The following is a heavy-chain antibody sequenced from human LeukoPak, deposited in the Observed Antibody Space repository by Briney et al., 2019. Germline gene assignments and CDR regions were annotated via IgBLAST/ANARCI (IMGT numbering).Heavy chain of an antibody. CDR3: ARDYGLRFLEWFGAFDI. D-gene: IGHD3-3*01. J-gene: IGHJ3*02. CDR1: GFTFSSYS. V-gene: IGHV3-21*01. Sequence: GGSLRLSCAASGFTFSSYSMNWVRQAPGKGLEWVSSISSSSSYIYYADSVKGRFTISRDNAKNSLYLQMNSLRAEDTAVYYCARDYGLRFLEWFGAFDIWGPGTMVTVSS. CDR2: ISSSSSYI.